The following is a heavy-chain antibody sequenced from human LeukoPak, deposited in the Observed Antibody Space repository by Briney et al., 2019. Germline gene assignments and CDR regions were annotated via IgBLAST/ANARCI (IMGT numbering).Heavy chain of an antibody. CDR1: GYSIGSGYY. V-gene: IGHV4-38-2*02. Sequence: SETRSLTCTVSGYSIGSGYYWGWIRQPPGKGLEWIGSIYHSGSTYYNPSLKSRVTISVDTSKNQFSLKLSSVTAADTAVYYCARDSGVVVPAAADYWGQGTLVTISS. CDR3: ARDSGVVVPAAADY. D-gene: IGHD2-2*01. CDR2: IYHSGST. J-gene: IGHJ4*02.